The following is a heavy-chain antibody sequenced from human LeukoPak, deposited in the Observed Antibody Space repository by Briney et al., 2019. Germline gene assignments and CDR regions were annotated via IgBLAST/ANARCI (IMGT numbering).Heavy chain of an antibody. CDR2: IYSGGST. CDR3: AKEEWFRFDI. Sequence: GGSLRLSCAASGFTVSSNYMSWVRQAPGKGLEWVSVIYSGGSTYYADSVKGRFTISRDNSKNTLYLQMNSLRAEDTAVYFCAKEEWFRFDIWGQGTSVTVSS. J-gene: IGHJ4*02. V-gene: IGHV3-66*01. CDR1: GFTVSSNY. D-gene: IGHD3-10*01.